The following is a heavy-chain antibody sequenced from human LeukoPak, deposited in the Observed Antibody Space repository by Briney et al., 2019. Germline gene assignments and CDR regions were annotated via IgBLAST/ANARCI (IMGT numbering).Heavy chain of an antibody. CDR2: IIPIFGTA. V-gene: IGHV1-69*01. Sequence: SVKVSCKASGGTFSSYAISWVRQAPGQGLEWMGGIIPIFGTASYAQKFQGRVTITADESTSTAYMELSSLRSEDTAVYYCARAVRVVATTTFDYWGQGTLVTVSS. J-gene: IGHJ4*02. D-gene: IGHD5-24*01. CDR3: ARAVRVVATTTFDY. CDR1: GGTFSSYA.